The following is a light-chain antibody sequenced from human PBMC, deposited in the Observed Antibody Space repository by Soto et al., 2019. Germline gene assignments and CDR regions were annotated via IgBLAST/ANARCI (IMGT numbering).Light chain of an antibody. CDR1: QSISSW. J-gene: IGKJ1*01. V-gene: IGKV1-5*03. CDR2: KAS. Sequence: DIQMTQSPSTLSASVGDRVTITCRASQSISSWLAWYQQKPGKAPKLLIYKASSLESGVPSRFSGSGSGTEFTLTISSLQPDVFATHYCQQYNSSPTFGQGTKVEIK. CDR3: QQYNSSPT.